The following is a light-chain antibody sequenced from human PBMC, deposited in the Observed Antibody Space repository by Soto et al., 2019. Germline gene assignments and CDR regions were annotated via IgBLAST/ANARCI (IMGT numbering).Light chain of an antibody. CDR1: SSDVGGYNY. V-gene: IGLV2-14*01. CDR2: EVS. J-gene: IGLJ2*01. Sequence: QSALTQPASVSGSPGQSITISCTGTSSDVGGYNYVSWYQQHPGKAPKLMIYEVSNRPSGVSNRFSGSKSGNTASLTIYGLQAEDEADYYCSSYTSNSTLVFGGGTKLTVL. CDR3: SSYTSNSTLV.